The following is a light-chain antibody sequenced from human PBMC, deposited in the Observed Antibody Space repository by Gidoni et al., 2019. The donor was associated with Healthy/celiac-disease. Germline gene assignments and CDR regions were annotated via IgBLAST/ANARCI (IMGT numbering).Light chain of an antibody. CDR2: LGS. V-gene: IGKV2-28*01. J-gene: IGKJ3*01. Sequence: DIVMTQSPLSLPVTPEEPASISCRSSQSLQHSNGYNYLDWYLQKPGQSPHLLIYLGSNRASGVPDRFSGSGSGTDFTLKISRVEAEDVGVYYCMQALQTPLFTFGPGTKVDIK. CDR1: QSLQHSNGYNY. CDR3: MQALQTPLFT.